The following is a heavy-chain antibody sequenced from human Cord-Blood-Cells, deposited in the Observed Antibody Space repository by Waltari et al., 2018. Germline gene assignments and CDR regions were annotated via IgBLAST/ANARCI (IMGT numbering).Heavy chain of an antibody. CDR2: IYHSGRT. Sequence: QVQLQESGPGLVKPSETLSLTCTVSGYSISSGYYWGWIRQPPGKGLEWSGSIYHSGRTYCMPALKSRVTIAVDTSKNQFSLKLSSVTAADTAVYYCARDLFIYSSSWYDAFDIWGQGTMVTVSS. CDR3: ARDLFIYSSSWYDAFDI. V-gene: IGHV4-38-2*02. D-gene: IGHD6-13*01. CDR1: GYSISSGYY. J-gene: IGHJ3*02.